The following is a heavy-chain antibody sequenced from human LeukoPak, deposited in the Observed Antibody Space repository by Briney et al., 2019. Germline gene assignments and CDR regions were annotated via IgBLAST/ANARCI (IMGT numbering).Heavy chain of an antibody. CDR3: ASGTILRFLEWLYYLSPSYYYYGMDV. Sequence: GASVKVSCKASGYTFTSYAMHWVRQAPGQRLEWMGWINAGNGNTKYPQKFQGRVTITRDTSASTAYMELSSLRSEDTAVYYCASGTILRFLEWLYYLSPSYYYYGMDVWGQGTTVTVSS. CDR1: GYTFTSYA. D-gene: IGHD3-3*01. CDR2: INAGNGNT. J-gene: IGHJ6*02. V-gene: IGHV1-3*01.